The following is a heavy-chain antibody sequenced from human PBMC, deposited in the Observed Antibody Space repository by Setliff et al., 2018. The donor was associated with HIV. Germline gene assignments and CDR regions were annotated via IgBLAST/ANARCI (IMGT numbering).Heavy chain of an antibody. J-gene: IGHJ4*02. CDR2: VNWHGSNT. Sequence: GGSLRLSCSASGFTFDDYGMSWVRQAPGKGLEWISGVNWHGSNTGYADSVKGRFTISRDNARNSLYLQMNSLRAEDTALYYCARENNRGWHWLDPFDYWSQGTLVTVSS. CDR3: ARENNRGWHWLDPFDY. CDR1: GFTFDDYG. D-gene: IGHD6-19*01. V-gene: IGHV3-20*04.